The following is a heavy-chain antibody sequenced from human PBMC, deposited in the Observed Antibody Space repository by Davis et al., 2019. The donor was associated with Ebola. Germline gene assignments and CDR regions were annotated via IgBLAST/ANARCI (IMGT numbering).Heavy chain of an antibody. CDR1: GFRCSNSA. V-gene: IGHV1-58*01. J-gene: IGHJ4*02. Sequence: SVTVSCKTSGFRCSNSAVQWVRQAPGERLEWIGWIIVATGESKYAQNLQGRLTITSDTSTDTAYIYLNNLTTEDTAVYYCAAEDYNDGTCCSFDYWGQGTLVTVSS. CDR3: AAEDYNDGTCCSFDY. CDR2: IIVATGES. D-gene: IGHD3-22*01.